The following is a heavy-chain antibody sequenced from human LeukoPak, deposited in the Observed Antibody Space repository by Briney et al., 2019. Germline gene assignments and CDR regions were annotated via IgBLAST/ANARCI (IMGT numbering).Heavy chain of an antibody. D-gene: IGHD2-2*02. CDR3: ARVRMHCSSTSCYTGANYYYYGMDV. J-gene: IGHJ6*02. V-gene: IGHV1-2*02. Sequence: GASVKVSCKASGYTFTGYYMHWVRQAPGQGLEWMGWINPNSGGTNYAQKFQGRVTMTRDTSISTAYMELSRLRSDDTAVYYCARVRMHCSSTSCYTGANYYYYGMDVWGQGTTVTVSS. CDR2: INPNSGGT. CDR1: GYTFTGYY.